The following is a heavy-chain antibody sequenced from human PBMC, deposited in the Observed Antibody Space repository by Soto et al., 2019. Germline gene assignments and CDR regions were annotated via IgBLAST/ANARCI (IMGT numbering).Heavy chain of an antibody. CDR2: MNPNSGNT. Sequence: ASVKVSCKASGYTFTSYDINWVRQATGQGLEWMGWMNPNSGNTGYAQKFQGRVTMTRNTSISTAYMELSSLRSEDTAVYYCARGGYWTADCSSTSCLNRGEYYYGMDVWGQGTTVTVSS. J-gene: IGHJ6*02. CDR3: ARGGYWTADCSSTSCLNRGEYYYGMDV. V-gene: IGHV1-8*01. CDR1: GYTFTSYD. D-gene: IGHD2-2*01.